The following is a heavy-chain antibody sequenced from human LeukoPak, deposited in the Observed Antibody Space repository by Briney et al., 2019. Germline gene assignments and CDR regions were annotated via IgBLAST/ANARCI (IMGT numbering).Heavy chain of an antibody. CDR1: GFTFSSYG. J-gene: IGHJ6*02. Sequence: PGGSLRLSCAASGFTFSSYGMHWVRQAPGKGLEWVAVISYDGSNKYYADSVKGRFTISRDNSKNTLHLQMNSLRAEDTAVYYCAKDRGYCSSISCQFYYYYYGMDVWGQGTTVTVSS. CDR2: ISYDGSNK. D-gene: IGHD2-2*01. V-gene: IGHV3-30*18. CDR3: AKDRGYCSSISCQFYYYYYGMDV.